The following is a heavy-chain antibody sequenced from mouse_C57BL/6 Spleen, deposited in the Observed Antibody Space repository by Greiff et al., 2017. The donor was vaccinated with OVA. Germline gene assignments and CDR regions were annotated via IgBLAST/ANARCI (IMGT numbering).Heavy chain of an antibody. D-gene: IGHD2-5*01. CDR2: IDPSDSYT. V-gene: IGHV1-69*01. Sequence: QVQLQQSGAELVMPGASVKLSCKASGYTFTSYWMHWVKQRPGQGLEWIGEIDPSDSYTNYNQKFKGKSTLTVDKSSSTAYMQLSSLTSEDSAVYYCARRGSNYRYYYAMDYWGQGTSVTVSS. J-gene: IGHJ4*01. CDR1: GYTFTSYW. CDR3: ARRGSNYRYYYAMDY.